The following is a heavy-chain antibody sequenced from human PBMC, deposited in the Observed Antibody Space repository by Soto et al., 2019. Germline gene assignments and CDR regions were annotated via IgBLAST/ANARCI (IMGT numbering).Heavy chain of an antibody. Sequence: SVKVSWKASGGTFSSYAISWVRQAPGQGLEWMGGIIPIFGTANYAQKFQGRVTITADESTSTAYMELSSLRSEDTAVYYCARSGYCSSTSCYRRPFDYWGQGTLVTVSS. CDR1: GGTFSSYA. CDR3: ARSGYCSSTSCYRRPFDY. J-gene: IGHJ4*02. V-gene: IGHV1-69*13. D-gene: IGHD2-2*01. CDR2: IIPIFGTA.